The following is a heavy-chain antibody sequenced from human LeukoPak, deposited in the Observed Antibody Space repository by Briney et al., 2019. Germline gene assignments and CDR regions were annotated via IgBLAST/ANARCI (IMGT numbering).Heavy chain of an antibody. Sequence: SETLSLTCTVSGGSISNYYWSWIRQPPGKGLEWIGYIYYSGSTNYNPSLKSRVTISVDTSKNQFSLKLSSVTAADTAVYYCARGSTAMGDYYYYYMDVWGKGTTVTVSS. CDR2: IYYSGST. J-gene: IGHJ6*03. V-gene: IGHV4-59*01. CDR1: GGSISNYY. D-gene: IGHD5-18*01. CDR3: ARGSTAMGDYYYYYMDV.